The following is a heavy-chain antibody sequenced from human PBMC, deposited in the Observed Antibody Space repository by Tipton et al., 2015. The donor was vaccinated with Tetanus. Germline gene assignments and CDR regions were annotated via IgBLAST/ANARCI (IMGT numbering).Heavy chain of an antibody. D-gene: IGHD3-10*01. CDR2: LNPSGTST. CDR1: GFTFSDFY. CDR3: AKDHLAPGLYFDS. Sequence: SLRLSCTASGFTFSDFYMGWIRQAPGKGLEWVSYLNPSGTSTYYADSVKGRFTTSRDNTKNSLFLQMNNLGAEDTAVYYCAKDHLAPGLYFDSWGQGTLVTVSS. J-gene: IGHJ4*02. V-gene: IGHV3-11*01.